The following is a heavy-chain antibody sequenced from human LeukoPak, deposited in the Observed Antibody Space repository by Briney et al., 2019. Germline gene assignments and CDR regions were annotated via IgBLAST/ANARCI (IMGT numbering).Heavy chain of an antibody. CDR3: ARDIDSDAFDI. Sequence: PSETLSLTCTVSGGSIGSYYWSWIRQPAGKGLEWIGYIYYSGSTNYNPSLKSRVTISVDTSKNQFSLKLSSVTAADTAVYYCARDIDSDAFDIWGQGTMVTVSS. J-gene: IGHJ3*02. CDR2: IYYSGST. CDR1: GGSIGSYY. D-gene: IGHD3-16*02. V-gene: IGHV4-59*01.